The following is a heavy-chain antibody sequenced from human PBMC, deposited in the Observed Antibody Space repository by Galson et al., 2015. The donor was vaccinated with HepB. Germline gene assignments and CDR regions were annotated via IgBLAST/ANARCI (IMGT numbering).Heavy chain of an antibody. CDR2: INTNTGNP. J-gene: IGHJ4*02. CDR3: VIGRGLGSYYYLDY. D-gene: IGHD1-26*01. CDR1: GYIFTSYA. V-gene: IGHV7-4-1*02. Sequence: SVKVSCKASGYIFTSYAMNWVRQAPGQGLEWMGWINTNTGNPTYAQGFAGRFVFSLDTSVSTAYLHISNLKTEDTAVYYCVIGRGLGSYYYLDYWGQGTLVTVSS.